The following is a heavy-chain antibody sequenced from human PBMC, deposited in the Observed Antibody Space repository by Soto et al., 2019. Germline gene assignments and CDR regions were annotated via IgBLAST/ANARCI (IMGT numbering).Heavy chain of an antibody. CDR1: GGSISSSNW. V-gene: IGHV4-4*02. CDR3: ATKSVVVPAVPDY. Sequence: QVQLQESGPALVKPSGTLSLTCAVSGGSISSSNWWSWVRKPPGKGLEWIGEIYHSGSTNSNPSLKSRVTISVAKSKNQFSLKLSSVTAADTAVYYCATKSVVVPAVPDYWGQVTLVTVSS. D-gene: IGHD2-2*01. J-gene: IGHJ4*02. CDR2: IYHSGST.